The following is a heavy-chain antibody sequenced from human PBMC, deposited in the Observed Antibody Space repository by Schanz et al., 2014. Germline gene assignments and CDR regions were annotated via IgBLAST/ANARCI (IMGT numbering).Heavy chain of an antibody. D-gene: IGHD2-15*01. J-gene: IGHJ6*02. CDR1: GYTVSSHY. V-gene: IGHV3-53*01. CDR3: AGAAYCRGAGCALYYALDV. CDR2: IYNGGGGRT. Sequence: EVQLVESGGGLIQPGGSLRLSCAASGYTVSSHYMSWVRQAPGKGLEWVSVIYNGGGGRTYYADSVKGRFTISSDNYKNTVFLQMNSLRAEDTGVYYCAGAAYCRGAGCALYYALDVWGQGTTVTVSS.